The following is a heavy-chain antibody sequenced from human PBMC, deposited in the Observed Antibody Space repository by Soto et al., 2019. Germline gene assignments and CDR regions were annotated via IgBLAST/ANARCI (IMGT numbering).Heavy chain of an antibody. V-gene: IGHV1-18*01. Sequence: QVQLVQSGAEGKKPGASVKVSCKASGYTFTSYGITWVRQAPGQGLEWMGWISGYNCQTSYAEKFQGRVTMSTDTSTSTAYMALRSLRSDDTAVYYCAREDQWVAASPGEVFDIWGQGAKVTVSS. CDR2: ISGYNCQT. J-gene: IGHJ3*02. CDR3: AREDQWVAASPGEVFDI. CDR1: GYTFTSYG. D-gene: IGHD6-19*01.